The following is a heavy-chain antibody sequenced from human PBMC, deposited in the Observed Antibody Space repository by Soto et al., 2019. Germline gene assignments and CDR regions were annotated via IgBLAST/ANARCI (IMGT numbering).Heavy chain of an antibody. Sequence: SETLSLTCTVSTASISSYSWSWIRQPPGKGLEWTGYVYNSGSTIYNPSLKSRVTISLDTSKNQFSLRLTSVTAADTAVYYCAGDYASGSYRFDYWGQGALVTVSS. V-gene: IGHV4-59*01. J-gene: IGHJ4*02. D-gene: IGHD3-10*01. CDR2: VYNSGST. CDR1: TASISSYS. CDR3: AGDYASGSYRFDY.